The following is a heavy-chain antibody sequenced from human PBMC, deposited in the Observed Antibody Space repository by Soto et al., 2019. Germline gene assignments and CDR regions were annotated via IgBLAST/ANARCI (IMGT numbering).Heavy chain of an antibody. D-gene: IGHD2-2*01. CDR2: MNPNSGNT. J-gene: IGHJ5*02. V-gene: IGHV1-8*02. CDR1: GYTFTSYG. Sequence: ASVKVSCKASGYTFTSYGISWVRQATGQGLEWMGWMNPNSGNTGYAQKFQGRVTMTRNTSISTAYMELSSLRSEDTAVYYCARGVVPAARVNWFDPWGQGTLVTVSS. CDR3: ARGVVPAARVNWFDP.